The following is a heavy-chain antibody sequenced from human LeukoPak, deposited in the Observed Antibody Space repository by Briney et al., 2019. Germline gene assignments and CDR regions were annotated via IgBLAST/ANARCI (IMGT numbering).Heavy chain of an antibody. J-gene: IGHJ4*02. CDR1: GVTFSGYY. CDR2: INHSGST. CDR3: AIEYSSSGGGDY. D-gene: IGHD6-6*01. Sequence: SETLSLTCAVYGVTFSGYYWSWIRQPPGKGLEWIGEINHSGSTTYNPSLKSRVTISVDTSKNQFSLKLSSVTAADTAVYYCAIEYSSSGGGDYWGQGTLVTVSS. V-gene: IGHV4-34*08.